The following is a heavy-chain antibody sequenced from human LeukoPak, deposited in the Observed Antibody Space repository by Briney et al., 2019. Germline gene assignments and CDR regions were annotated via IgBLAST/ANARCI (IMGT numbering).Heavy chain of an antibody. D-gene: IGHD3-22*01. CDR1: GFTLRNYG. J-gene: IGHJ4*02. Sequence: GGAPRLSRAAPGFTLRNYGMHWGRQAPRQGAGWGAVILYDGSNKYYADSVKGRFTISRDNSKNTLYLQMSSLRAEDTAVYYCAKDSHHYYDSSGYYYFDYWGQGTLVTVSS. CDR3: AKDSHHYYDSSGYYYFDY. CDR2: ILYDGSNK. V-gene: IGHV3-30*18.